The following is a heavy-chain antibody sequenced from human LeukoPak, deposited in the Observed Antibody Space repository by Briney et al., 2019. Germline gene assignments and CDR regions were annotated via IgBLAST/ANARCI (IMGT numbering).Heavy chain of an antibody. V-gene: IGHV1-69*13. D-gene: IGHD4-17*01. CDR1: GYTFTNYA. Sequence: ASVKVSCKASGYTFTNYAMNWVRQAPGQGLEWMGGIIPIFGTANYAQKFQGRVTITADESTSTAYMELSSLRSEDTAVYYCASGGLTVTTPFDYWGQGTLVTVSS. J-gene: IGHJ4*02. CDR3: ASGGLTVTTPFDY. CDR2: IIPIFGTA.